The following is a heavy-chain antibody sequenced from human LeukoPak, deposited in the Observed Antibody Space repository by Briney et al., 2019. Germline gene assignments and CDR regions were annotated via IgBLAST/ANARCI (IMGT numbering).Heavy chain of an antibody. D-gene: IGHD3-22*01. J-gene: IGHJ4*02. CDR2: IYYSGNT. Sequence: SETLSLTCTVSDGSISTYYWNWIRQPPGKGLEWIGYIYYSGNTTYNPSLKSRLTISIDTSKNQFSLTLRSVTAADTAVYYCARDKYYYDSSGSLLFYYWGQGTLVTVSS. V-gene: IGHV4-59*01. CDR1: DGSISTYY. CDR3: ARDKYYYDSSGSLLFYY.